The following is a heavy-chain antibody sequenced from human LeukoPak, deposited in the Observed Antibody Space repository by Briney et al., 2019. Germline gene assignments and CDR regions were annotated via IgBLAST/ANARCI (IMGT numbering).Heavy chain of an antibody. CDR3: ARRRDLYSGSYYPFDY. Sequence: GESLKISCKDSGYSFTNYWIGWVRQMPGKGLEWMGIIYPGDSETRYSPSFQGQVTISADKSISTAYLQWSSLKASDTAMYYCARRRDLYSGSYYPFDYWGQGTLVTVSS. J-gene: IGHJ4*02. CDR2: IYPGDSET. CDR1: GYSFTNYW. D-gene: IGHD1-26*01. V-gene: IGHV5-51*01.